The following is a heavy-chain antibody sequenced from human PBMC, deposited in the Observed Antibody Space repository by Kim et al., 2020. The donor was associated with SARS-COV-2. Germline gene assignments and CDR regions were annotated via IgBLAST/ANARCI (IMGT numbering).Heavy chain of an antibody. CDR2: INPSGGST. CDR3: ARDPGYCGGDCYSGYFDL. J-gene: IGHJ2*01. D-gene: IGHD2-21*02. CDR1: GYTFTSYY. V-gene: IGHV1-46*01. Sequence: ASVKVSCKASGYTFTSYYMHWVRQAPGQGLEWMGIINPSGGSTSYAQKFQGRVTMTRDTSTSTVYMELSSLRSEDTAVYYCARDPGYCGGDCYSGYFDLWGRGTLVTVSS.